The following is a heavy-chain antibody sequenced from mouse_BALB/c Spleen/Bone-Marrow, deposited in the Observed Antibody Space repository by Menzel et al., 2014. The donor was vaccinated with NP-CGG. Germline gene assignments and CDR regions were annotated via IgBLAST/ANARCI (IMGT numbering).Heavy chain of an antibody. Sequence: VQLQQPGPELVKPGASVKMSCKASGYTFTSYVMHWVKQKPGQGLEWIGYINPYNDGTKYSEKFKGKATLTSDKSSSTAYMELSSLTSEDSAVYYCTLYLFAYWGQGTLVTVSA. CDR2: INPYNDGT. D-gene: IGHD1-3*01. CDR3: TLYLFAY. V-gene: IGHV1-14*01. CDR1: GYTFTSYV. J-gene: IGHJ3*01.